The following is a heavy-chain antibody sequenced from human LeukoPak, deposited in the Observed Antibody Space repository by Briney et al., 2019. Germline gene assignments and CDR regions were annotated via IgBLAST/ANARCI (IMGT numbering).Heavy chain of an antibody. D-gene: IGHD3-9*01. CDR1: GGSISSSSYY. Sequence: SETLSLTCTVSGGSISSSSYYWGWIRQPPGKGLEWIGSIYYSGSTYYNPSLKSRVTISVDTSKNQFSLKLSSVTAADTAVYYCASSIYDILTGYYSVVNWFDPWGQGTLVTVPS. CDR3: ASSIYDILTGYYSVVNWFDP. J-gene: IGHJ5*02. CDR2: IYYSGST. V-gene: IGHV4-39*01.